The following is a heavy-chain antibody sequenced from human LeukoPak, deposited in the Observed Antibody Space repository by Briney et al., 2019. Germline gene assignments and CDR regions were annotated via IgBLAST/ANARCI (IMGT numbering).Heavy chain of an antibody. CDR3: ARSVPLWFGDNWFDP. CDR1: GYTFTSYA. D-gene: IGHD3-10*01. V-gene: IGHV1-3*01. Sequence: GASVKVSCKASGYTFTSYAMHWVRQAPGQRLEWMGWINAGNGNTKYSQKFQGRVTITRDTSASTAYMELSSLRSEDTAVYYCARSVPLWFGDNWFDPWGQGTLVTVSS. J-gene: IGHJ5*02. CDR2: INAGNGNT.